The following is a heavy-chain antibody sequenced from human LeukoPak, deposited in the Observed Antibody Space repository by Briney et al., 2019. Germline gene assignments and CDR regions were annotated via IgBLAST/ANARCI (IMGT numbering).Heavy chain of an antibody. D-gene: IGHD3-16*01. CDR3: ARRYYDYVWGSFSFDY. V-gene: IGHV5-51*01. CDR1: GYSFTSYW. Sequence: GESLQISCKGSGYSFTSYWIGWVRQMPGKGLEWMGIIYPGDSDTRYSPSFQGQVTISADKSVSTAYLQWSSLKASDTAMYYCARRYYDYVWGSFSFDYWGQGTLVTVSS. CDR2: IYPGDSDT. J-gene: IGHJ4*02.